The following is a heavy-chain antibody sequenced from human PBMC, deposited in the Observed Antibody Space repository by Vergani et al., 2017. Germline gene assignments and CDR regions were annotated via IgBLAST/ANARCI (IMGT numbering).Heavy chain of an antibody. Sequence: QVQLVQSGAEVKKPGASVKVSCKASGYTFTSYGISWVRQAPGQGLEWMGWISAYNGNTNYAQKLQGRVTMTTDTSTSTAYMELRSLRSDDTAGYYGAGAWGGDYYGSGSYDYFDYWGQGTLVTVSS. CDR2: ISAYNGNT. J-gene: IGHJ4*02. CDR3: AGAWGGDYYGSGSYDYFDY. CDR1: GYTFTSYG. D-gene: IGHD3-10*01. V-gene: IGHV1-18*01.